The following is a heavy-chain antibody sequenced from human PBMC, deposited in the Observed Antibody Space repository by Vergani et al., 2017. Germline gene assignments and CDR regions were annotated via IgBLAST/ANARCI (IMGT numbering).Heavy chain of an antibody. Sequence: EVQLVESGGGLVQPGGSLKLSCAASGFTFSGSAMHWVRQASGKGLEWVGRIRSKANSYATAYAASVKGRFTISRYDSKNTAYLQMNSLKTEDTAVYYCTRPGSYDYYYYYGMDVWGQGTTVTVSS. CDR2: IRSKANSYAT. D-gene: IGHD3-10*01. CDR3: TRPGSYDYYYYYGMDV. CDR1: GFTFSGSA. V-gene: IGHV3-73*01. J-gene: IGHJ6*02.